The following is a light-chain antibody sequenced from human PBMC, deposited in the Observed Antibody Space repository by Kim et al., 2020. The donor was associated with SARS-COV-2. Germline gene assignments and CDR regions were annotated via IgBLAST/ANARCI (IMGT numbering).Light chain of an antibody. J-gene: IGKJ5*01. CDR3: QQRSNWPPIT. CDR2: DAS. CDR1: QGVGSY. V-gene: IGKV3-11*01. Sequence: PGERAALSGRGRQGVGSYLAWYQQKPGQAPRLLIYDASNKATGIPARFSGSGSGTDFTLTISSLEPEDFAVYYCQQRSNWPPITFGQGTRLEIK.